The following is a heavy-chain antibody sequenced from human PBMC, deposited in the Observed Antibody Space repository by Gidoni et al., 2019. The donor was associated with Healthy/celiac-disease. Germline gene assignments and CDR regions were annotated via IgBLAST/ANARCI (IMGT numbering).Heavy chain of an antibody. Sequence: QVQLQESGPGLVKPSETLSLTCAVSGYSISSGYYWGWIRQPPGKGLEWIGSIYHSGSTYYNPSLKSRVTISVDTSKNQFSLKLSSVTAADTAVYYCARGQWLEEYYFDYWGQGTLVTVSS. CDR1: GYSISSGYY. D-gene: IGHD6-19*01. J-gene: IGHJ4*02. CDR3: ARGQWLEEYYFDY. CDR2: IYHSGST. V-gene: IGHV4-38-2*01.